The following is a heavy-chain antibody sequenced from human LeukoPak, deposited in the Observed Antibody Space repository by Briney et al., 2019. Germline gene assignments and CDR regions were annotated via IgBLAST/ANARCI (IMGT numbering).Heavy chain of an antibody. V-gene: IGHV4-59*01. D-gene: IGHD2-2*01. CDR2: IYYSGST. CDR3: ARDRCSSTSCSPYYWFDP. CDR1: GGSLSSYY. J-gene: IGHJ5*02. Sequence: PSETLSLTCTVSGGSLSSYYWSWIRQPPGKGLEWIGYIYYSGSTNYNPSLKSRVTISVDTSKNQFSLKLSSVTAADTAVYYCARDRCSSTSCSPYYWFDPWGQGTLVTVSS.